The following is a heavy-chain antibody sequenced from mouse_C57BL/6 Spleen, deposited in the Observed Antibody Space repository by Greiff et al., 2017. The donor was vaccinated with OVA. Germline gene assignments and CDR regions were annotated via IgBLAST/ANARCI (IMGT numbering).Heavy chain of an antibody. CDR2: IDPSDSYT. Sequence: QVQLQQPGAELVKPGASVKLSCKASGYTFTSYWMQWVKQRPGQGLEWLGEIDPSDSYTNYNQKFKGKATLTVDTSSSTAYMQLSSLTAEDSAVYDCARRAAQATGYWGQGTTLTVSS. CDR1: GYTFTSYW. D-gene: IGHD3-2*02. CDR3: ARRAAQATGY. V-gene: IGHV1-50*01. J-gene: IGHJ2*01.